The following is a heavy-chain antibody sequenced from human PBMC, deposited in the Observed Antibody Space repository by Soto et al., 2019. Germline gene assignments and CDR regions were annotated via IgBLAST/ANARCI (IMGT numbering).Heavy chain of an antibody. J-gene: IGHJ4*02. D-gene: IGHD3-3*01. CDR3: ARTYYDFWSGYPNNYYFDY. CDR1: GGSISSYY. Sequence: PSETLSLTCTVSGGSISSYYWSWIRQPPGKGLEWIGYIYYSGSTNYNPSLKSRVTISVDTSKNQFSLKLSSVTAADTAVYYCARTYYDFWSGYPNNYYFDYWGQGTLVTVSS. CDR2: IYYSGST. V-gene: IGHV4-59*08.